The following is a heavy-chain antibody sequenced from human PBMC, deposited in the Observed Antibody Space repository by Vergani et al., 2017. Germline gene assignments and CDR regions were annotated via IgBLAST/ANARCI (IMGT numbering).Heavy chain of an antibody. J-gene: IGHJ6*02. V-gene: IGHV1-69*13. Sequence: QVQLVQSGAEVKKPGSSVKVSCKASGGTFSSYAISWVRQAPGQGLEWMGRIIPIFGTANYAQKFQGRVTITADESTSTAYMELSSLRSEDTAVYYCARARLPPVKVTIKNDYYYYDGMDVWGQGTTVTVSS. CDR2: IIPIFGTA. D-gene: IGHD4-17*01. CDR3: ARARLPPVKVTIKNDYYYYDGMDV. CDR1: GGTFSSYA.